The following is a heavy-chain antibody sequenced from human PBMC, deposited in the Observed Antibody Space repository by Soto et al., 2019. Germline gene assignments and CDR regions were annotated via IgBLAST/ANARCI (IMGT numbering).Heavy chain of an antibody. Sequence: QAQLVQSGAEVKKPGASVKVSCKTSGYTFSSYAISWVRQAPGQGLEWMGGIIPIFGTANYAQKFQGRVTITADESTSTAYMELSSLRSEDTAVYYCARAILLASSSWYRPIAFDIWGQGTMVTVSS. J-gene: IGHJ3*02. CDR2: IIPIFGTA. CDR3: ARAILLASSSWYRPIAFDI. CDR1: GYTFSSYA. V-gene: IGHV1-69*01. D-gene: IGHD6-13*01.